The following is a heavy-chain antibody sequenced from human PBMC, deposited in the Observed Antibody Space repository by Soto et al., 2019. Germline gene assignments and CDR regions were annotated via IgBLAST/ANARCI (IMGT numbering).Heavy chain of an antibody. J-gene: IGHJ6*02. D-gene: IGHD2-2*01. CDR1: GFTFSSYA. CDR2: IGESGTPT. Sequence: EVQLLESGGGLVQPGGSLRLSCAASGFTFSSYAMKWVRQAPGKGLEWVSLIGESGTPTYYADSVKGRFTIPRDNSGNTLFLAMYSLRADDTAVYYCARYIPGVRYYGMDVWGQGTTVTVSS. CDR3: ARYIPGVRYYGMDV. V-gene: IGHV3-23*01.